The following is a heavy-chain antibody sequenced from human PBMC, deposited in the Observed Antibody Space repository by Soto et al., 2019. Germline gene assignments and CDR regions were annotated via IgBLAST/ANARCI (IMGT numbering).Heavy chain of an antibody. Sequence: GESLMVCCKGSGYSFTSYWIGWVRQMPGKGLEGMGIIYPGDSDTRYSPSFQGQVTISADKSISTAYLQWSSLKASDTAMYYCARTTLGIAAAGTPYYYYGMDVWGQGTTVTVSS. CDR3: ARTTLGIAAAGTPYYYYGMDV. CDR1: GYSFTSYW. D-gene: IGHD6-13*01. J-gene: IGHJ6*02. V-gene: IGHV5-51*01. CDR2: IYPGDSDT.